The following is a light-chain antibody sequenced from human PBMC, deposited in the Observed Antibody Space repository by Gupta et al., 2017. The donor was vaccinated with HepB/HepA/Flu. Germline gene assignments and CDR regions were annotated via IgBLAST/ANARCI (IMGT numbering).Light chain of an antibody. CDR1: QRISSW. J-gene: IGKJ1*01. CDR2: KAS. Sequence: DIQMTQSPSTLSASVGDRVTITCRASQRISSWLDWFQQKPGKAPKFLIYKASSLESGVPSRFSGSGSGTEFTLTINSLQTDDIATYYCQQYNSYPWTFGEGTKVENK. CDR3: QQYNSYPWT. V-gene: IGKV1-5*03.